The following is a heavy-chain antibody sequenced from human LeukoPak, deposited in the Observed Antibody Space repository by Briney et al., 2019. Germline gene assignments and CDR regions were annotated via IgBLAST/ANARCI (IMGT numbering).Heavy chain of an antibody. J-gene: IGHJ5*02. Sequence: GGSLRLSCAAPGFSFSSNWMGWVRQAPGKGLEWVSPISGSGGSTYYADSVKGRFTISRDNSKNTLYLQMNSLRAEDTAVYYCAKDGRGSTSPNWFDPWGQGTLVTVSS. V-gene: IGHV3-23*01. CDR3: AKDGRGSTSPNWFDP. D-gene: IGHD2-2*01. CDR2: ISGSGGST. CDR1: GFSFSSNW.